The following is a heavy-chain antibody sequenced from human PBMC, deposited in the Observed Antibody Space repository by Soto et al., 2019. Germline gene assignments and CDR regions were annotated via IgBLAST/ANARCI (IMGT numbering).Heavy chain of an antibody. CDR1: GFTFSSYG. D-gene: IGHD5-18*01. Sequence: QVQLVESGGGVVQPGRSLRLSCAASGFTFSSYGMHWVRQAPDKGVEWVAVIWYDGSNKYYADSVKGRFTISRDNSKNTLYLQMNSLRAEDTAVYYCAKEFRAMGLEYWGQGTLVTVSS. J-gene: IGHJ4*02. CDR3: AKEFRAMGLEY. CDR2: IWYDGSNK. V-gene: IGHV3-33*06.